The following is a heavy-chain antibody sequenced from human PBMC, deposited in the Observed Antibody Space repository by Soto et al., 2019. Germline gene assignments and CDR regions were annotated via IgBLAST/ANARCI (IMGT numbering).Heavy chain of an antibody. D-gene: IGHD2-8*01. CDR1: GFTFSSYG. V-gene: IGHV3-33*01. CDR3: ARDLSMLYTNYFDY. CDR2: IWYDGSNK. Sequence: PGGSLRLSCAASGFTFSSYGMHWVRQAPGKGLEWVAVIWYDGSNKYYADSVKGRFTISRDNSKNTLYLQMNSLRAEDTAVYYCARDLSMLYTNYFDYWGQGTLVTVSS. J-gene: IGHJ4*02.